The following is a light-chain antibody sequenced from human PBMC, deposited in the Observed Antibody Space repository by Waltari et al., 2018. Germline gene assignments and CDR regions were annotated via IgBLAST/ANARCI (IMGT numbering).Light chain of an antibody. CDR3: SSKTSSSTVV. CDR2: DVS. Sequence: QSALTQPASVSGSPGQSITISCTGTSSDVGGYNCVSWYQHHPGKAPKLLVFDVSNRPSGASNPFSGSKSCKNASPTIAGLQAGDEADYYCSSKTSSSTVVFGGGTKLTVL. V-gene: IGLV2-14*03. CDR1: SSDVGGYNC. J-gene: IGLJ2*01.